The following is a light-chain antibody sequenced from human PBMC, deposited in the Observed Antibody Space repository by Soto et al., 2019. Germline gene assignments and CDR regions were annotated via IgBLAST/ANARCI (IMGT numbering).Light chain of an antibody. V-gene: IGKV1-39*01. J-gene: IGKJ1*01. Sequence: DSQMTQCPYSLSASVGDRVTITCRASQSISSYLNWYQQKPGKAPKLLIYAASSLQSGVPSRFSGSGSGTDFTLTISSLQPEDFATYYCQQSYSTPRTFCQGTKVDIK. CDR2: AAS. CDR3: QQSYSTPRT. CDR1: QSISSY.